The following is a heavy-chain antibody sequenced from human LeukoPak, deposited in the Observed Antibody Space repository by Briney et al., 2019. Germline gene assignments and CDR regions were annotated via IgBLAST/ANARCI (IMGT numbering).Heavy chain of an antibody. CDR1: GGSFSGYY. Sequence: SETLSLTCAVYGGSFSGYYWSWIRQPPGNGLEWIGEINHSGSTNYNPSLKSRVTISVDTSKNQFSLKLSSVTAADTAVYYCARGPHPFERTSCIDYWGQGTLVTVSS. J-gene: IGHJ4*02. CDR3: ARGPHPFERTSCIDY. CDR2: INHSGST. V-gene: IGHV4-34*01. D-gene: IGHD2-2*01.